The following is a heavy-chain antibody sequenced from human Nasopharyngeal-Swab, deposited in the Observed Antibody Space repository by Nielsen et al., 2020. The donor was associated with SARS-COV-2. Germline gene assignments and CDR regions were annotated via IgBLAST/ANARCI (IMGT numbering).Heavy chain of an antibody. V-gene: IGHV3-33*01. CDR2: IWYDGSNK. CDR1: GFTFSSYG. CDR3: ARLACSGGSCYIPYYYYGMDV. D-gene: IGHD2-15*01. Sequence: GESLKISCAASGFTFSSYGMHWVRQAPGKGLEWVAVIWYDGSNKCYADSVKGRFTISRDNSKNTLYLQMNSLRAEDTAVYYCARLACSGGSCYIPYYYYGMDVWGQGTTVTVSS. J-gene: IGHJ6*02.